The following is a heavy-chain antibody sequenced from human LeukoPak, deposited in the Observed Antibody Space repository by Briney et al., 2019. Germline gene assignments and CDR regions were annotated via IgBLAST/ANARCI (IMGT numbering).Heavy chain of an antibody. D-gene: IGHD3-10*01. J-gene: IGHJ6*03. CDR2: INHSGST. Sequence: SETLSLTCAVYGGSFSGYYWSWIRQPPGKGLEWIGEINHSGSTNYNPSLKSRVTISVDTSKNQFSLKLSSVTAADTAVYYCARHKYYYGSGGGYYYYMDVWGKGTTVTISS. V-gene: IGHV4-34*01. CDR1: GGSFSGYY. CDR3: ARHKYYYGSGGGYYYYMDV.